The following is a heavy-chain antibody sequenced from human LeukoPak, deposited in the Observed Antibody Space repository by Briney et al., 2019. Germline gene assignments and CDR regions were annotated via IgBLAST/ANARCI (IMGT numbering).Heavy chain of an antibody. CDR3: AKDLNNWNYFDS. CDR1: GFTFSSYA. V-gene: IGHV3-23*01. J-gene: IGHJ4*02. CDR2: ISGNGGST. D-gene: IGHD5-24*01. Sequence: GGSLRLSCAASGFTFSSYAMSWVRQAPGKGLEWGSAISGNGGSTYYADSVKGRFTISRDNSKNTLHLQMNGLRAEDTARYYCAKDLNNWNYFDSWGQGALVTVSS.